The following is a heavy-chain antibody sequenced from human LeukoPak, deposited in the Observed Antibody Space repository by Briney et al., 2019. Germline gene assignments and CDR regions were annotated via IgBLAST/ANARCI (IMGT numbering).Heavy chain of an antibody. CDR2: IKQDGSEK. CDR1: GFTFSSYW. D-gene: IGHD3-22*01. V-gene: IGHV3-7*01. Sequence: GGSLRLSCAASGFTFSSYWMSWVRQAPGKELEWVANIKQDGSEKYYVDSVKGRFTISRDNAKNSLYLQMNSLRAEDTAVYYCAREWVYYYDSSGYCLDYWGQGTLVTVSS. CDR3: AREWVYYYDSSGYCLDY. J-gene: IGHJ4*02.